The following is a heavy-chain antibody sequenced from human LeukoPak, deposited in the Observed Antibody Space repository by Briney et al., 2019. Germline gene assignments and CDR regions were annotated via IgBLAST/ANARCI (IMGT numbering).Heavy chain of an antibody. CDR3: ARGLIYGVRVDY. Sequence: SETLSLTCAVSGGSISTNNWWSWVRQPPGKGLEWIGEIDHSGSTNYNPSLKSRVTISVDRSKNQFSLNLSSVTAADTAVYYCARGLIYGVRVDYWGQGTLVTVAS. J-gene: IGHJ4*02. CDR1: GGSISTNNW. V-gene: IGHV4-4*02. D-gene: IGHD4-17*01. CDR2: IDHSGST.